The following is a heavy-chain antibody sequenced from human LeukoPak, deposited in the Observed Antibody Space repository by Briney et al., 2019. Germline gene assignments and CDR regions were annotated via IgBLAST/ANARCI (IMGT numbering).Heavy chain of an antibody. CDR2: IYYSGST. CDR3: ARVTLTRSWFDP. V-gene: IGHV4-39*07. D-gene: IGHD2-2*01. CDR1: GGSISSSSYY. J-gene: IGHJ5*02. Sequence: PSETLSLTCTVSGGSISSSSYYWGWIRQPPGKGLEWIGSIYYSGSTYYNPSLKSRVTISVDRSKNQFSLKLSSVTAVDTAVYYCARVTLTRSWFDPWGQGTLVTVSS.